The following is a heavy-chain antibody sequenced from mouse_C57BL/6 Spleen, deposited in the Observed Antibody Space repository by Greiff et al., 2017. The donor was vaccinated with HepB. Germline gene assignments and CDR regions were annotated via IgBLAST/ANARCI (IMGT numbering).Heavy chain of an antibody. J-gene: IGHJ4*01. Sequence: EVQLVESGGGLVKPGGSLKLSCAASGFTFSSYAMSWVRQTPEKRLEWVATISDGGSYTYYPDNVKGRFTISRDNAKNNLYLQMSHLKSEDTAMYYCARAVTTVVTGPWAMDYWGQGTSVTVSS. CDR1: GFTFSSYA. V-gene: IGHV5-4*01. D-gene: IGHD1-1*01. CDR3: ARAVTTVVTGPWAMDY. CDR2: ISDGGSYT.